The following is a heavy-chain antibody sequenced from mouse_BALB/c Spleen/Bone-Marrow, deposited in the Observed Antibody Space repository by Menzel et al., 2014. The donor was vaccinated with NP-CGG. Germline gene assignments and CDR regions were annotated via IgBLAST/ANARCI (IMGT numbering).Heavy chain of an antibody. D-gene: IGHD4-1*01. CDR2: IDPANGST. V-gene: IGHV14-3*02. CDR3: ARWEYYAMDY. CDR1: GFNIKDTY. J-gene: IGHJ4*01. Sequence: SGAELVKPGASVKLSCTASGFNIKDTYMHWVKQRPEQGLEWIGRIDPANGSTKYDPKFQGKATITADTSSNTAYLQLSSLTSEDTAVYYCARWEYYAMDYWGQGTSVTVSS.